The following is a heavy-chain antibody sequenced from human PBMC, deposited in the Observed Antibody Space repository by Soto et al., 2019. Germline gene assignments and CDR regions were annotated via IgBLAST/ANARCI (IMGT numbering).Heavy chain of an antibody. CDR1: GSSFNNYY. CDR3: GRNRVPLN. J-gene: IGHJ4*02. V-gene: IGHV4-59*01. CDR2: IDYSGNT. D-gene: IGHD1-1*01. Sequence: QVQLQESGPGLVKPSETLSLTCTVSGSSFNNYYWSWSRQPPGKGLEWIGSIDYSGNTNYNPSLKARVTISIDTSKSPFSPRLTSVTAADTAVYYCGRNRVPLNWGQGTLVTVAS.